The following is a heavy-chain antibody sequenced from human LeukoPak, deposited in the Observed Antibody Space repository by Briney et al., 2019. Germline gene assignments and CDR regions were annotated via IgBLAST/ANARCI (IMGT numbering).Heavy chain of an antibody. V-gene: IGHV1-8*01. D-gene: IGHD1-26*01. CDR1: GYTFTSYD. Sequence: RGASVKVSCKASGYTFTSYDINWVRQATGQGLEWMGWMNPNSGNTGYAQKFQGRVTMTRDMSTSTVYMELSSLRSEDTAVYYCARSGVGADGVLDIWGQGTMVTVSS. CDR2: MNPNSGNT. CDR3: ARSGVGADGVLDI. J-gene: IGHJ3*02.